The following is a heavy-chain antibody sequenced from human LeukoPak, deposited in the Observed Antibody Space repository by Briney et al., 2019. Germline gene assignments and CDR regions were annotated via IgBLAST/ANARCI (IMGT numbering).Heavy chain of an antibody. J-gene: IGHJ5*02. Sequence: ASVKVSCKASGYTFTSYDINWVRQATGQGLEWMGWMNPNSGNTGYAQKFQGRVTITRNTSISTAYMELSSLRSEDTAVYYCARGSRVQWLVKFDPWGQGTLVTVSS. V-gene: IGHV1-8*03. CDR3: ARGSRVQWLVKFDP. CDR2: MNPNSGNT. CDR1: GYTFTSYD. D-gene: IGHD6-19*01.